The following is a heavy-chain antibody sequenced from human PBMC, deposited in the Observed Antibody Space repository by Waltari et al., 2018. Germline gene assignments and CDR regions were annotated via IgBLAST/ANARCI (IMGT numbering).Heavy chain of an antibody. V-gene: IGHV1-3*01. D-gene: IGHD3-3*01. J-gene: IGHJ6*02. CDR2: INAGNGNT. CDR1: GYTFTSYA. Sequence: QVQLVQSGAEVKKPGASVKVSCKASGYTFTSYAMHWVRQAPGQRLEWMGWINAGNGNTKYSQKFQGRVTITRDTSASTAYMELSSLRSEDTAVYYCARKYDFWSGADYYYGMDVWGQGTTVTVSS. CDR3: ARKYDFWSGADYYYGMDV.